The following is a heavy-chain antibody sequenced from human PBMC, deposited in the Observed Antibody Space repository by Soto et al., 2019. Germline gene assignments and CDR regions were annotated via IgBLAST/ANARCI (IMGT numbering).Heavy chain of an antibody. CDR1: GFTFSSYA. D-gene: IGHD2-2*01. CDR3: AKSADCSSTSCYSAFDI. V-gene: IGHV3-23*01. Sequence: EVQLLGSGGGLVQPGGSLRLSCAASGFTFSSYAMSWVRQDPGKGLEWVSAISGSGGSTYYADSVKGRFTISRDNSKNTLYLQMNSLRAEDTAVYYCAKSADCSSTSCYSAFDIWGQGTMVTVSS. J-gene: IGHJ3*02. CDR2: ISGSGGST.